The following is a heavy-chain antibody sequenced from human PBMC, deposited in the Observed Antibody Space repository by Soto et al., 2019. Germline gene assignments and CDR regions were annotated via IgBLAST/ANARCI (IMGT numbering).Heavy chain of an antibody. V-gene: IGHV1-69*12. D-gene: IGHD2-2*01. J-gene: IGHJ6*02. CDR1: GGTFSSYA. CDR3: ARHVPAAGYYYGMDV. Sequence: QVQLVQSGAEVKKPGSSVKVSCKASGGTFSSYAIRWVRQAPGQGLEWMGGIIPIFVTANYAQKFQGRVTITADESTSTAYMELSSLRSEDTAVYYCARHVPAAGYYYGMDVWGQGTKVTVSS. CDR2: IIPIFVTA.